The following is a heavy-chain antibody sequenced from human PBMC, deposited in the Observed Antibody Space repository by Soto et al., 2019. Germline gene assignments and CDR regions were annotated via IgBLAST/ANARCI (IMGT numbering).Heavy chain of an antibody. J-gene: IGHJ4*01. CDR1: GYTFTSYG. CDR3: VRDSGAKLSSS. V-gene: IGHV1-69*13. Sequence: SVKFSCKASGYTFTSYGSNWVRQAPGQGLEWVGGIVPIYRTADYAQKFQGRVTITADESARTSYMELRSLKSQDTAVYYCVRDSGAKLSSSWGQGTLVTVSS. CDR2: IVPIYRTA. D-gene: IGHD6-13*01.